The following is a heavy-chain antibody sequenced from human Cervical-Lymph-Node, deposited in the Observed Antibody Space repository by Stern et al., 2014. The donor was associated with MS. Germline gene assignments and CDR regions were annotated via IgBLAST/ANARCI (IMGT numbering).Heavy chain of an antibody. CDR2: IKSDGGTL. V-gene: IGHV3-74*03. J-gene: IGHJ4*02. CDR1: GFTFSSYW. D-gene: IGHD6-19*01. CDR3: ARDLAGNLAGNYYASPGDDFDY. Sequence: EVQLVESGGGLVQPGGSLRLSCATSGFTFSSYWMHWVRQAPGKGLVWVARIKSDGGTLTYADSVKGRFSISRDNAKNTVYLQMNSLRVEDTAVYYCARDLAGNLAGNYYASPGDDFDYWGQGTLVTVSS.